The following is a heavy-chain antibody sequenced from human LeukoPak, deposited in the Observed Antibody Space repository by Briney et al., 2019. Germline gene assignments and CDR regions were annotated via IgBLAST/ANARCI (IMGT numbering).Heavy chain of an antibody. D-gene: IGHD6-13*01. CDR3: ARGDSDSSSYYYYYYMDV. CDR1: GGSISSSSYY. Sequence: SETLSLTCTVSGGSISSSSYYWGWIRQPPGKGLEWIGYIYYSGSTNYNPSLKSRVTISVDTSKNQFSLKLSSVTAADTAVYYCARGDSDSSSYYYYYYMDVWGKGTTVTVSS. CDR2: IYYSGST. V-gene: IGHV4-61*05. J-gene: IGHJ6*03.